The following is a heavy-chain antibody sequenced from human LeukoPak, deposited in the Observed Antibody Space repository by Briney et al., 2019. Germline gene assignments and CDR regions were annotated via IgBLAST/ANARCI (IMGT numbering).Heavy chain of an antibody. CDR3: ARMNYYGSGSSSNWFDP. CDR2: IYSGGST. D-gene: IGHD3-10*01. Sequence: GGSLRLSCAASGFTVSSNYMSWVRQAPGKGLEWVSVIYSGGSTYYADSVKGRFTTSRDNSKNTLYLQMNSLRAEDTAVYYCARMNYYGSGSSSNWFDPWGQGTLVTVSS. V-gene: IGHV3-53*01. J-gene: IGHJ5*02. CDR1: GFTVSSNY.